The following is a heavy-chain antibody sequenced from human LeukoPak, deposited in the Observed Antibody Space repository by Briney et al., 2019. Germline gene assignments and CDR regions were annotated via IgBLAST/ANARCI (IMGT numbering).Heavy chain of an antibody. CDR2: IHDNGDS. CDR3: TRDPGHYGVDV. CDR1: GGSISGYF. Sequence: SETLSLTCTVSGGSISGYFWSWIRQPAGKGLEWIGRIHDNGDSNHNPSLKSRVTVSVDTSKNQFSLRLTSVTAADTAVYYCTRDPGHYGVDVWGQGTTVTVSS. J-gene: IGHJ6*02. V-gene: IGHV4-4*07.